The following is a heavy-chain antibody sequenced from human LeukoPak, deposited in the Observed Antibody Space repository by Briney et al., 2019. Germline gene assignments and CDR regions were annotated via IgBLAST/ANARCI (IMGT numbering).Heavy chain of an antibody. J-gene: IGHJ6*02. CDR1: GGTFSSYA. CDR2: IIPIFGTA. V-gene: IGHV1-69*06. CDR3: ARDNGEGDGYNSFFSGYYGMDV. Sequence: SVKVSCKASGGTFSSYAISWVRQAPGQGLEWMGGIIPIFGTANYAQKFQGRVAITADKSTSTAYMELSSLRSEDTAVYYCARDNGEGDGYNSFFSGYYGMDVWGQGTTVTVSS. D-gene: IGHD5-24*01.